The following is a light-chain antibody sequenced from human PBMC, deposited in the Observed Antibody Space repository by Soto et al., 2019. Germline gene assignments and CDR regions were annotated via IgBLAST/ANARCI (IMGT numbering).Light chain of an antibody. CDR1: QSVSSN. Sequence: EIVMRMSPATLSVSPGERATLSCRASQSVSSNLAWYQQKPGQAPRLLIYGASTRATGIPARFSGSGSGTEFTLTISSLQSEDFAVNHCQQYNNSPPTWTFGQGTKVDI. V-gene: IGKV3-15*01. J-gene: IGKJ1*01. CDR2: GAS. CDR3: QQYNNSPPTWT.